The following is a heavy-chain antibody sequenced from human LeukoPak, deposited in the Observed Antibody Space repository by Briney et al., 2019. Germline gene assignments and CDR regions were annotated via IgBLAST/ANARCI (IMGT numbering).Heavy chain of an antibody. V-gene: IGHV3-48*01. J-gene: IGHJ3*02. Sequence: PGGSLRLSCAASGFTFSSYSMNWVRQAPGKGLEWVSYISSSSSTIYYADSVKGRFTISRDNAKNSLYLQMNSLRAEDTAVYYCARDHRAGATLGAFDIWGQGTMVTVSS. CDR1: GFTFSSYS. D-gene: IGHD1-26*01. CDR3: ARDHRAGATLGAFDI. CDR2: ISSSSSTI.